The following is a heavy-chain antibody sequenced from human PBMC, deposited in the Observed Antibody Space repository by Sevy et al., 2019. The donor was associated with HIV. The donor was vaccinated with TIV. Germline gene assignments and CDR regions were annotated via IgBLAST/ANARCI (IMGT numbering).Heavy chain of an antibody. D-gene: IGHD2-2*01. Sequence: ASVKVSCKASGYTFTSYAMHWVRQAPGQRLEWMGWINAGNGNTKYSQKFQGRVTITRDTSASTAYMELSSLRSEDMAVYYCARGSGIVVVPAAIPMDVWGKGTTVTVSS. J-gene: IGHJ6*03. CDR1: GYTFTSYA. CDR2: INAGNGNT. CDR3: ARGSGIVVVPAAIPMDV. V-gene: IGHV1-3*01.